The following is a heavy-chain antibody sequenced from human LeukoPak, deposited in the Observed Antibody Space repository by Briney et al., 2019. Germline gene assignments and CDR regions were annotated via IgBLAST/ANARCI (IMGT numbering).Heavy chain of an antibody. CDR3: AKDAVLGYCSSTSCYGPPGGTYYMDV. CDR2: ISYDGSNK. V-gene: IGHV3-30-3*01. CDR1: GFTFSSYA. J-gene: IGHJ6*03. Sequence: GRSLRLSCAASGFTFSSYAMHWVRQAPGKGLEWVAVISYDGSNKYYADSVKGRFTISRDNSKNTLYLQMNSLRAEDTAVYYCAKDAVLGYCSSTSCYGPPGGTYYMDVWGKGTTVTVSS. D-gene: IGHD2-2*01.